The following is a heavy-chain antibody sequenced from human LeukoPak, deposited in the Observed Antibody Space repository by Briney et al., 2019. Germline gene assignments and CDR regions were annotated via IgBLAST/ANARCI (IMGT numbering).Heavy chain of an antibody. V-gene: IGHV1-69*05. D-gene: IGHD3-3*01. J-gene: IGHJ4*02. CDR2: IIPIFGTA. CDR1: GGTFSSYA. CDR3: AKAYYDFWSGYSSRGGFDY. Sequence: VASVKVSCKASGGTFSSYAISWVRQAPGQGLEWMGGIIPIFGTANYAQKLQGRVTMTTDTSTSTAYMELRSLRSDDTAVYYCAKAYYDFWSGYSSRGGFDYWGQGTLVTVSS.